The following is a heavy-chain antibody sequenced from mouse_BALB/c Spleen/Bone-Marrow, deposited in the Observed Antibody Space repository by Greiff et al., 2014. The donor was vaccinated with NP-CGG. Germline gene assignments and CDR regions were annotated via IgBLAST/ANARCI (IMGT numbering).Heavy chain of an antibody. Sequence: VKLVESGAELVRPGTSVKVSCKASGYAFTNYWIEWVKQRPGQGLEWIGVINPGSGGSNYNEKFRGKATLTADKSSSTAYMQLSSLTSDDSAVYFCVREMTRYAMDYWGQGTPVTVSS. V-gene: IGHV1-54*03. CDR1: GYAFTNYW. CDR3: VREMTRYAMDY. J-gene: IGHJ4*01. CDR2: INPGSGGS.